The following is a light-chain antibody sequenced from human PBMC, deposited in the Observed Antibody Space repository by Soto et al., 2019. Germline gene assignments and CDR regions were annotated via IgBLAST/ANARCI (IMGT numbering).Light chain of an antibody. Sequence: AIQLTQSPSSLSASIGDRVTFTCRASQGISNALAWYQQKPGKPPKLLIYDATTLESGVPSRFSGGGSGTDFTLTISSLQPADIGTYYCQQFNGYPSFGRGTRLEIK. J-gene: IGKJ5*01. CDR3: QQFNGYPS. V-gene: IGKV1-13*02. CDR1: QGISNA. CDR2: DAT.